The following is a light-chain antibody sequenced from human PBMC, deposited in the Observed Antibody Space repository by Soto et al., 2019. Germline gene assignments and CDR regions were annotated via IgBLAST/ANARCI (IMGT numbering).Light chain of an antibody. CDR1: QSVTKY. Sequence: ETVLPQYPARLSLSPGERATLSCRASQSVTKYLAWYQQKPGQAPRLLIYDTSNRATGIPARFSGSGSGTDFTLTISSLESEDSGIYYCQQRYNWLTFGGGTKVDNK. CDR3: QQRYNWLT. J-gene: IGKJ4*01. CDR2: DTS. V-gene: IGKV3-11*01.